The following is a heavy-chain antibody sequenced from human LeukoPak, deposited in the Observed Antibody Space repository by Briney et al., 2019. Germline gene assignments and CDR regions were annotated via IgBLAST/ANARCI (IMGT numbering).Heavy chain of an antibody. CDR3: AKEPRVATIEIFDY. Sequence: GGSLRLSCAASGFTFSSYAMSWVRQAPGKGLEWVSSISGGGAVTYYADSVKGRFTISRDNSKNTVYLQMNSLRAEDTAVYYCAKEPRVATIEIFDYWGQGTLVTVSS. CDR1: GFTFSSYA. D-gene: IGHD5-12*01. J-gene: IGHJ4*02. V-gene: IGHV3-23*01. CDR2: ISGGGAVT.